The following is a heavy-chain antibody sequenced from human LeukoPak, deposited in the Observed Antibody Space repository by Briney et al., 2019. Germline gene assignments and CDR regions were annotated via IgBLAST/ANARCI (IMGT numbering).Heavy chain of an antibody. Sequence: ASVKVSCKVSGYTLTELSMHWVRQAPGKGLEWMGGFDPEDGETIYAQKFQGRVTMTEDTSTDTAYMELSSLRSEDTAVYYCATGYTGYYSANFDYWGQGTLVTVSS. CDR2: FDPEDGET. D-gene: IGHD3-9*01. CDR3: ATGYTGYYSANFDY. V-gene: IGHV1-24*01. CDR1: GYTLTELS. J-gene: IGHJ4*02.